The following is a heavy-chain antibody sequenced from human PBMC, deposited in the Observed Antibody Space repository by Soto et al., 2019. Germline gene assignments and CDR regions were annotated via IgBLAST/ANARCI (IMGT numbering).Heavy chain of an antibody. J-gene: IGHJ6*02. V-gene: IGHV4-39*07. D-gene: IGHD4-4*01. Sequence: SETLSLTCTVSGGSISSSRSYWGWIRQPPGKGLECIGSIYYSGSTYYSPSLKSRVTISVDTSKNQFSLKLSSVTAADTAVYYCARDGYTVTPNYYYGMDGWGQGTTVTVSS. CDR2: IYYSGST. CDR3: ARDGYTVTPNYYYGMDG. CDR1: GGSISSSRSY.